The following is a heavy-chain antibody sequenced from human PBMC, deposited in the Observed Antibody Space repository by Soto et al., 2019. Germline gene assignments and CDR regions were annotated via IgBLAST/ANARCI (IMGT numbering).Heavy chain of an antibody. V-gene: IGHV3-23*01. CDR2: ISGSGGST. J-gene: IGHJ6*02. CDR1: GFTFSSYA. CDR3: AKAELLPIYYGMDV. D-gene: IGHD3-10*01. Sequence: EVQLLESGGGLVQPGGSLRLSCAASGFTFSSYAMRWVRQAPGQGLEWVSAISGSGGSTYYADSVKGRFTISRDNSKNTLYLQMNSLRAEDTAVYYCAKAELLPIYYGMDVWGQGTTVTVSS.